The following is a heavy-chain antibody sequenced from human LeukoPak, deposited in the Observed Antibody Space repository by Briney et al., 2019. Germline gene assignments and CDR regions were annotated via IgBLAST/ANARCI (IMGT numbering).Heavy chain of an antibody. Sequence: SETLSLTCTVSGGSISSSSYYWGWIRQPPGKGLEWIGSIYYSGSTYYNPSVKSRVTIFVDTSKNQFSLKLSSVTAADTAVYYCARATGYSYGSDWFDPWGQGTLVTVSS. CDR1: GGSISSSSYY. V-gene: IGHV4-39*01. D-gene: IGHD5-18*01. CDR3: ARATGYSYGSDWFDP. CDR2: IYYSGST. J-gene: IGHJ5*02.